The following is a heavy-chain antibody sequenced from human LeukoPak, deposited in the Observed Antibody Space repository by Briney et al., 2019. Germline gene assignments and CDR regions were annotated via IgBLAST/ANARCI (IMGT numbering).Heavy chain of an antibody. Sequence: PGGSLRLSCAASGFTVSSNYMSWVRQAPGKGLEWVSVIYSGGSTYYADSVKGRFTISRDNSKNTLYLQMNSLRAEDTAVYYCARTSYGSGIADAFNTWGQGTMVTVSS. J-gene: IGHJ3*02. CDR3: ARTSYGSGIADAFNT. CDR2: IYSGGST. CDR1: GFTVSSNY. D-gene: IGHD3-10*01. V-gene: IGHV3-53*01.